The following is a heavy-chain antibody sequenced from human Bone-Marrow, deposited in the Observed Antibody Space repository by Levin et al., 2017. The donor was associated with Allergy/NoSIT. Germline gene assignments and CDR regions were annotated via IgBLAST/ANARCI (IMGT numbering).Heavy chain of an antibody. D-gene: IGHD3-22*01. V-gene: IGHV3-21*01. CDR3: ARAFPWYYYDSSGYYYAPELFDY. CDR1: GFTFSSYS. Sequence: GGSLRLSCAASGFTFSSYSMNWVRQAPGKGLEWVSSISSSSSYIYYADSVKGRFTISRDNAKNSLYLQMNSLRAEDTAVYYCARAFPWYYYDSSGYYYAPELFDYWGQGTLVTVSS. CDR2: ISSSSSYI. J-gene: IGHJ4*02.